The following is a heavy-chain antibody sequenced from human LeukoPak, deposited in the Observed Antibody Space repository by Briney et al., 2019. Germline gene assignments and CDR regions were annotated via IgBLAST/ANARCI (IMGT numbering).Heavy chain of an antibody. Sequence: GGSLRLSCAASGFTFSSYWMSWVRQAPGKGLEWVANIKEDGSEKDYVDSVKGRFTISRDNAKNSLYLQMNSLRAEDTAVYYCAREEGEGYSSSWYWYFDLWGRGTLVTVSS. V-gene: IGHV3-7*01. J-gene: IGHJ2*01. CDR2: IKEDGSEK. CDR1: GFTFSSYW. D-gene: IGHD6-13*01. CDR3: AREEGEGYSSSWYWYFDL.